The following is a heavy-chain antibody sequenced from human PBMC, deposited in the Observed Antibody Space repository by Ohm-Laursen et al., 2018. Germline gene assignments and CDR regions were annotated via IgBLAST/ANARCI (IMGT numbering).Heavy chain of an antibody. Sequence: SETLSLTCTVSGGSISSYYWSWIRQPAGKGLEWIGRIYTRGSTNYNPSLKSRVTMSVDTSKNQFSLKLSSVTAADTAVYYCARAAGSSGWYYFDYWGQGTLVTVSS. CDR2: IYTRGST. V-gene: IGHV4-4*07. D-gene: IGHD6-19*01. CDR1: GGSISSYY. CDR3: ARAAGSSGWYYFDY. J-gene: IGHJ4*02.